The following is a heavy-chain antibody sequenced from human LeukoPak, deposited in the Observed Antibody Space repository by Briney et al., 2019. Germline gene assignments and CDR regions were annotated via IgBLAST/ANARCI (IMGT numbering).Heavy chain of an antibody. CDR2: ISGSGGST. Sequence: GGSLRLSCAASGFTFSSYAMSWVRQAPGKGLEWVSAISGSGGSTYYADSVKGRFTISRDNAKNSLYLQMNSLRAEDTALYYCAKDFRSPYATYYFDYWGQGTLVTVSS. D-gene: IGHD2/OR15-2a*01. V-gene: IGHV3-23*01. J-gene: IGHJ4*02. CDR1: GFTFSSYA. CDR3: AKDFRSPYATYYFDY.